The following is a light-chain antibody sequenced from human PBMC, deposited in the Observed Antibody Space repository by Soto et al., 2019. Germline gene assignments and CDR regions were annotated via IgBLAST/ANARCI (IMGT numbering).Light chain of an antibody. Sequence: QMTQSPSSLSASVGDRVTITCQASQDISNSLNWYQQKPGKAPKLLIFDASNLETGVPSRFSGSGSGTDFTFTISSLQPEDIAAYYCQQYDNLPAYTFGQGTKLEIK. V-gene: IGKV1-33*01. CDR1: QDISNS. J-gene: IGKJ2*01. CDR2: DAS. CDR3: QQYDNLPAYT.